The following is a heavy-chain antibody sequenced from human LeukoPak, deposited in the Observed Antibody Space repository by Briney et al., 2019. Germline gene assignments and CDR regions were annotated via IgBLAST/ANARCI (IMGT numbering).Heavy chain of an antibody. CDR2: SYHSWST. J-gene: IGHJ4*02. CDR3: AREEGISGSYYGSFDY. CDR1: GYSISSGYY. V-gene: IGHV4-38-2*02. D-gene: IGHD1-26*01. Sequence: SQTLSLTRTLSGYSISSGYYWGWMRQPPGKRLEWVGSSYHSWSTYYNPFLNSRVTISVDTSKNQFSLKLSSVTDADTAVYYCAREEGISGSYYGSFDYWGQGTLVTVSS.